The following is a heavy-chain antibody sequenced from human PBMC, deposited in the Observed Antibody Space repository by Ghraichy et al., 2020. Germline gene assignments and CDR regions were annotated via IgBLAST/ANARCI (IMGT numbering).Heavy chain of an antibody. CDR2: IKTSNGDT. V-gene: IGHV1-18*01. CDR1: GYTFTNHG. J-gene: IGHJ4*02. Sequence: ASVKVSCKASGYTFTNHGFNWVRQAPGQGLEWMGWIKTSNGDTNYAQKLQGRVTMTTDTSTNTAYMELRSLGSDDTAVYYCARGSYGEPLCDYWGQGTLVIVSS. D-gene: IGHD4-17*01. CDR3: ARGSYGEPLCDY.